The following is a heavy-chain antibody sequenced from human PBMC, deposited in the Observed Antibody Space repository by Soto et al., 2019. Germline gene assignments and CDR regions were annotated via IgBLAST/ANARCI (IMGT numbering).Heavy chain of an antibody. Sequence: SETLSLTCTVSGASISSSYWSWIRQSPGKGLEWIGYVYHTGSTNYNPSLKSRVTISLDTSKSQFSLNLTSLTTADTAVYFCARGGNRYSNVASGVGGFDYWGQGSLVTAPQ. V-gene: IGHV4-59*01. CDR3: ARGGNRYSNVASGVGGFDY. J-gene: IGHJ4*02. D-gene: IGHD5-12*01. CDR2: VYHTGST. CDR1: GASISSSY.